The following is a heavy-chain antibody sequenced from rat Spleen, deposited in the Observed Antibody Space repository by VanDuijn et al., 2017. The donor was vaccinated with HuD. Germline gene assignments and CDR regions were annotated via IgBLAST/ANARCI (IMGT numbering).Heavy chain of an antibody. J-gene: IGHJ3*01. D-gene: IGHD1-12*02. CDR1: GYSITSSYR. CDR2: INNAGST. V-gene: IGHV3-3*01. CDR3: ARSDGTHYYLPFIY. Sequence: EVQLQESGPGLVKPSQSLSLTCSVTGYSITSSYRWNWIRKFPGNKLEWLGYINNAGSTNYNPSRKSRISITRDTSKNQFFLRVNSVTTEDTATYYCARSDGTHYYLPFIYWGQGTQVTVSS.